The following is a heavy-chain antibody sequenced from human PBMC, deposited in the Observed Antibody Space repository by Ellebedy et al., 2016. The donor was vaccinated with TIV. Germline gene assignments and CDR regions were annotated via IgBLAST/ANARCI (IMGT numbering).Heavy chain of an antibody. CDR2: ISGGNDNR. Sequence: AASVKVSCKASGYAFINYAIHWVRQAPGQRPEWMGWISGGNDNRKYLEKLQGRVTMTKDTSASTAYMELRSLRSEDTAVYYCTRQMTAIGGGFDPWGQGTLDTVSS. V-gene: IGHV1-3*01. D-gene: IGHD5-18*01. J-gene: IGHJ5*02. CDR1: GYAFINYA. CDR3: TRQMTAIGGGFDP.